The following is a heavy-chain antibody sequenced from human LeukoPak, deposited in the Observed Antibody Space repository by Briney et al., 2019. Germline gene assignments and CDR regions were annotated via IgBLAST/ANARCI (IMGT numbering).Heavy chain of an antibody. J-gene: IGHJ4*02. D-gene: IGHD1-26*01. CDR3: ARDGVGAQDY. CDR2: IYYSGST. CDR1: GGSISSSSYY. Sequence: KPSETLSLTCTVSGGSISSSSYYWGWIRQPPGKGLEWIGSIYYSGSTYYNPSLKSRVTISVDTSKNQFSLKLSSVTAADTAVYYCARDGVGAQDYWGQGTLVTVSS. V-gene: IGHV4-39*02.